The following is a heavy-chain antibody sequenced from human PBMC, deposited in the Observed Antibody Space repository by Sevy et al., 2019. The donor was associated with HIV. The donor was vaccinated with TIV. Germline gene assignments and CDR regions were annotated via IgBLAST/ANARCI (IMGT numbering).Heavy chain of an antibody. CDR2: IDPSDSYT. CDR3: ARRGYYYDSSGFTLYYFDY. Sequence: GESLKISCKGSGYSFTSYWIRWVRQMPGKGLEWMGRIDPSDSYTNYSPSFQGHVTISADKSISTAYLQWSSLKASDTAMYYCARRGYYYDSSGFTLYYFDYWGQGTLVTVSS. CDR1: GYSFTSYW. D-gene: IGHD3-22*01. J-gene: IGHJ4*02. V-gene: IGHV5-10-1*01.